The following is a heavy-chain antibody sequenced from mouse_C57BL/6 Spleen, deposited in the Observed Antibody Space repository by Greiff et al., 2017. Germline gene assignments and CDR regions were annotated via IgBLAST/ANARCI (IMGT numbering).Heavy chain of an antibody. CDR1: GFTFSSYA. CDR3: ARDRPFDY. V-gene: IGHV5-4*01. Sequence: VHLVESGGGLVKPGGSLKLSCAASGFTFSSYAMSWVRQTPEKRLEWVATISDGGSYTYYPDNVKGRFTISRDNAKNNLYLQMSHLKSEDTAMYYCARDRPFDYWGQGTTLTVSS. CDR2: ISDGGSYT. J-gene: IGHJ2*01.